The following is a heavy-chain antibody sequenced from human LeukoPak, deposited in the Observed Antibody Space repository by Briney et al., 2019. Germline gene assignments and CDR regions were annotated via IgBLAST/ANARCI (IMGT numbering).Heavy chain of an antibody. CDR1: GGSFSGYY. CDR3: ARGRDGYNFFGY. V-gene: IGHV4-34*01. CDR2: INHSGST. J-gene: IGHJ4*02. D-gene: IGHD5-24*01. Sequence: SETLSLTCAVYGGSFSGYYWSWIRQPPGKGLEWIGEINHSGSTNYNPSLKSRVTISVDTSKNQFSLKLSSVTAADTAVYYCARGRDGYNFFGYWGQGTLVTVSS.